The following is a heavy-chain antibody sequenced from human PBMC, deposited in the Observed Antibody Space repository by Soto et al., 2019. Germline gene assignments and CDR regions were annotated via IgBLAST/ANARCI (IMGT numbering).Heavy chain of an antibody. D-gene: IGHD2-2*01. J-gene: IGHJ4*02. CDR1: GQSFSGHT. CDR2: ISQSGST. V-gene: IGHV4-34*01. Sequence: QVQLQQWGAGLLKPSETLSLTCAVYGQSFSGHTWSWIRQSPGNGLEWIGGISQSGSTYYNPSLNTRVIISADTSKNQFSLTLNSVTAADTGVFYCARGSGIAVIPGELEDVHYDYWGQGTLVSVSS. CDR3: ARGSGIAVIPGELEDVHYDY.